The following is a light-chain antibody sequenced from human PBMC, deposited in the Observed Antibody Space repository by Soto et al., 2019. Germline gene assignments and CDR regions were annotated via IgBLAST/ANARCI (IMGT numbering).Light chain of an antibody. CDR2: GAS. CDR1: QSVTNKY. V-gene: IGKV3-20*01. J-gene: IGKJ4*01. CDR3: QQYGSSPYT. Sequence: EIVLTQSPGTLSLSPGERATLSCRASQSVTNKYLAWYQQIPGQAPRRLIYGASSRATGTPDSFSGSGSGTDFTLTISRLEPEDFAVYYCQQYGSSPYTFGGGTKVEIK.